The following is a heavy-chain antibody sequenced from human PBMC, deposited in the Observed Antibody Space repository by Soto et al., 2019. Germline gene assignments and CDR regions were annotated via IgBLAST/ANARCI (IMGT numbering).Heavy chain of an antibody. CDR2: IIPIFGTA. CDR1: GGTFSSYA. V-gene: IGHV1-69*13. D-gene: IGHD3-22*01. J-gene: IGHJ5*02. Sequence: GASVKVSCKASGGTFSSYAISWVRQAPGQGLEWVGGIIPIFGTANYAQKFQGRVTITADESTSTAYMELSSLRSEDTAVYYCASGDDKYYYDSSPHPRFDPWGQGTLVTVSS. CDR3: ASGDDKYYYDSSPHPRFDP.